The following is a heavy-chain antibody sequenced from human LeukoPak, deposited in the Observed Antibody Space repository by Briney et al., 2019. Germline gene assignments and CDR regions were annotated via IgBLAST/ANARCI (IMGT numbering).Heavy chain of an antibody. Sequence: PGGSLRLSCAVSGFTVSSNYMTWVRQAPGKGLEWVSLIYSGGSTYYADSVKGRFTISRDNSKNTLHLQMNTLGAADTAVYYCARVTGYYNPGPLDSWGQGTLVTVSS. V-gene: IGHV3-66*01. CDR3: ARVTGYYNPGPLDS. CDR2: IYSGGST. J-gene: IGHJ4*02. CDR1: GFTVSSNY. D-gene: IGHD3-22*01.